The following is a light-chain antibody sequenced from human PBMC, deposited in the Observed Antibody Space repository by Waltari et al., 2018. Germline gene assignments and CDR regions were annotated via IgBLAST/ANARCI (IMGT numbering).Light chain of an antibody. CDR1: QNLLDNSDPKNY. CDR3: QQCYSTPYT. J-gene: IGKJ2*01. Sequence: DIVMTQSPDSLAVSLGERVTINCRSSQNLLDNSDPKNYWAWFQQKPGQPPHLLIYWASTRESGVPDRFSGSGSGTEFTLTISSLQAADVAVYYCQQCYSTPYTFGQGTKLEIK. CDR2: WAS. V-gene: IGKV4-1*01.